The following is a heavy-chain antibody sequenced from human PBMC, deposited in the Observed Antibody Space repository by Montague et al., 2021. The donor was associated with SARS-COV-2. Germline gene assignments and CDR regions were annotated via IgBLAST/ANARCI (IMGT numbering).Heavy chain of an antibody. J-gene: IGHJ6*03. CDR3: ARMGLDYYDSSGYFYARGSYYYYIDV. CDR2: ISSYNGNT. Sequence: SVKVSCKASGYTFTSYGIIWVRQAPGQGLEWMGWISSYNGNTNYAQKFQGRVTMTTDTSTTTAYMELRSLRSDDMAVYYCARMGLDYYDSSGYFYARGSYYYYIDVWGKGTTVTVSS. D-gene: IGHD3-22*01. CDR1: GYTFTSYG. V-gene: IGHV1-18*03.